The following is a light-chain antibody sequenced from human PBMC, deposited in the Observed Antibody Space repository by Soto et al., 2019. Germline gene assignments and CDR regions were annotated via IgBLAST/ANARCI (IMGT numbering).Light chain of an antibody. CDR2: DVS. Sequence: QSALTQPASVSGSPGQSITIPCTGTSSDVGGYNSVSWYQHHPGKAPKLMIYDVSNRSSGVSSRFSGSKSDNTASLTISGLQAEDEADYYCKSYTTRGLYVFGTGNKLTVL. V-gene: IGLV2-14*03. J-gene: IGLJ1*01. CDR3: KSYTTRGLYV. CDR1: SSDVGGYNS.